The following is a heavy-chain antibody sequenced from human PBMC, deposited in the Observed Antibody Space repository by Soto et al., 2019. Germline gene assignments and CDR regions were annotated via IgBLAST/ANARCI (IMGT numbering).Heavy chain of an antibody. D-gene: IGHD3-16*01. CDR1: GYTFNTYA. Sequence: QVQLVQSGAEVKRPGASVRVSCKASGYTFNTYAISWVRQAPGQGLEWMGWISAYNGHADYAQKFQVRVTMTTDTSTNTVSMELRGLRSDDTATYYCARGRTWGARDFDYWDQGTLVTVSS. V-gene: IGHV1-18*01. CDR2: ISAYNGHA. CDR3: ARGRTWGARDFDY. J-gene: IGHJ4*02.